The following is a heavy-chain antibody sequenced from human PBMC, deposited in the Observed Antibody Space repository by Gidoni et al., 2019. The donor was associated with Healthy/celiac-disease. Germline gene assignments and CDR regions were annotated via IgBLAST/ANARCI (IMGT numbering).Heavy chain of an antibody. CDR2: ISSSSSYI. CDR1: GCTVRSYR. Sequence: EVQLVESGGGLVKHGGSLRRSCAASGCTVRSYRMNWVRQAPGKGREWVSSISSSSSYIYYADSVKGRFTISRDNAKNSLYLQMNSLRAEDTAVYYCALLWDWFDPWGQGTLVTVSS. CDR3: ALLWDWFDP. D-gene: IGHD3-10*01. J-gene: IGHJ5*02. V-gene: IGHV3-21*01.